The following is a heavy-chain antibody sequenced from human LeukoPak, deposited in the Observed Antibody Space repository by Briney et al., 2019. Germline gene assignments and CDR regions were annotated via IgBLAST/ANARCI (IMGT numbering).Heavy chain of an antibody. CDR2: IYDSGTT. V-gene: IGHV4-31*03. D-gene: IGHD6-13*01. J-gene: IGHJ1*01. CDR1: GGSISNGGYY. Sequence: SETLSLTCTVSGGSISNGGYYWSWIRQHPGKGLEWIGYIYDSGTTYYNPALQSRVTISVDTSDNQFSLKLRSLTAADTAVYYCARSGGLYTSTWYFHRWGQGTLVTVSS. CDR3: ARSGGLYTSTWYFHR.